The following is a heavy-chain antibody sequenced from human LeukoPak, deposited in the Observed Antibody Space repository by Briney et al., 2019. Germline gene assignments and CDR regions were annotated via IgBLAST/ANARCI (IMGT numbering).Heavy chain of an antibody. V-gene: IGHV4-38-2*02. D-gene: IGHD4-17*01. Sequence: KTSETLSLTCTVSGYSISSGYYWGWIRQPPGKGLEWIGSIYHSGSTYYNPSLKSRVTMSVDTSKNQFSLKLSSVTAADTAVYYCAANDYGDLFDYWGQGTLVTVSS. CDR2: IYHSGST. J-gene: IGHJ4*02. CDR1: GYSISSGYY. CDR3: AANDYGDLFDY.